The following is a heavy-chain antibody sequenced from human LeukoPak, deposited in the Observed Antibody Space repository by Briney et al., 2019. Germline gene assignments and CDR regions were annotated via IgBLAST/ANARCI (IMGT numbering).Heavy chain of an antibody. Sequence: SVTVSCKASGGTFSSYAISWVRQAPGQGLEWMGGIIPIFGTANYAQKFKGRVTITTDESTSTAYMELSSLRSEDTAVYYWATAGPMLNYGGNWAYFDYWGQGTLVTVSS. J-gene: IGHJ4*02. D-gene: IGHD4-23*01. CDR2: IIPIFGTA. CDR1: GGTFSSYA. CDR3: ATAGPMLNYGGNWAYFDY. V-gene: IGHV1-69*05.